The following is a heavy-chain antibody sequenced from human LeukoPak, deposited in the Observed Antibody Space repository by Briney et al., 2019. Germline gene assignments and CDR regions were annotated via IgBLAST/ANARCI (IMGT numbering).Heavy chain of an antibody. V-gene: IGHV1-46*01. J-gene: IGHJ4*02. CDR2: INPSGGST. D-gene: IGHD6-19*01. CDR1: GYTFTSYY. Sequence: ASVKVSCKASGYTFTSYYMPWVRQAPGQGLEWMGIINPSGGSTSYAQKFQGRVTMTRYTSTSTVYMELSSLRSEDTGVYYCARLWIAVAGYDYWGQGTLVTVSS. CDR3: ARLWIAVAGYDY.